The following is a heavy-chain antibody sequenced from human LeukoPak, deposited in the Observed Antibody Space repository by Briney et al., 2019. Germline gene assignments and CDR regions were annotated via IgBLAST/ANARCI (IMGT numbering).Heavy chain of an antibody. V-gene: IGHV4-34*01. J-gene: IGHJ5*02. CDR2: INHSGSTT. CDR1: GGSFSDYY. CDR3: ARRLPGFLVRGVLNGNWFDP. Sequence: SETLSLTCTVYGGSFSDYYWTWIRQPPGKGLEWIGEINHSGSTTNYNPSLKNRVTISVDMYRNQFSLKLSSVTAADTAVYYCARRLPGFLVRGVLNGNWFDPWGQGTLVTVSS. D-gene: IGHD3-10*01.